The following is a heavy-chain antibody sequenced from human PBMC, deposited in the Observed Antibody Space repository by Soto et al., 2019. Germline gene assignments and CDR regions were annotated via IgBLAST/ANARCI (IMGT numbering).Heavy chain of an antibody. Sequence: QVQLVESGGGVVQPGRSLRLSCAASGFTFSSYGMHWVRQAPGKGLEWVAVISYDGSNKYYADSVKGRFTISRDNSKNTLYLQMNSLRAEDTAVYYCAKDNANAVDWFDHWGQGTLVTVSS. V-gene: IGHV3-30*18. D-gene: IGHD7-27*01. CDR1: GFTFSSYG. J-gene: IGHJ5*02. CDR3: AKDNANAVDWFDH. CDR2: ISYDGSNK.